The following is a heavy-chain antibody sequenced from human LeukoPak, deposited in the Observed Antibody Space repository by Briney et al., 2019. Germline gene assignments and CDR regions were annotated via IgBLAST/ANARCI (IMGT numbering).Heavy chain of an antibody. CDR2: IRSKAYGGTT. D-gene: IGHD1-26*01. V-gene: IGHV3-49*04. Sequence: GGSLRLSCTASGFTFGDYAMSWVRQAPGKGLEWVGFIRSKAYGGTTEYAASVKGRFTISRDDSKSIAYLQMNSLKTEDTAVYYCTGRAERELLAWASYWYFDLWGRGTLVTVSS. CDR1: GFTFGDYA. CDR3: TGRAERELLAWASYWYFDL. J-gene: IGHJ2*01.